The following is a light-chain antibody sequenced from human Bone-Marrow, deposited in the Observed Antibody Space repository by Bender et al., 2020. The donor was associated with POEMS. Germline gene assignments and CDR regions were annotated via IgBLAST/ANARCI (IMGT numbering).Light chain of an antibody. CDR3: QSYDNSLGGWV. Sequence: QSVLTQPPSVSAAPGQKVTISCSGSSSNFGNDYVSWYQQLPGTAPKLLIYGYNNRPSGVPDRFSGSKSGTSASLAITGLQAEDEGDYYCQSYDNSLGGWVFGGGTKLTVL. V-gene: IGLV1-40*01. CDR1: SSNFGNDYV. CDR2: GYN. J-gene: IGLJ3*02.